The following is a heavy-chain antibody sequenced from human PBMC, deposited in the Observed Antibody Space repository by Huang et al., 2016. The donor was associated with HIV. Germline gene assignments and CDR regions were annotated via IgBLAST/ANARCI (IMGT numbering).Heavy chain of an antibody. Sequence: QVQLQESGPGLVKPSQTLSLTCTVSGASISSGSYYWTWIRQPAGKGLEWIGHIYTGGRTNYNPSLKSRVTISIDTSKNHFSLRLNSVTAADTAVYYCATWPPGSQMRAFDIWGPGTMITVSS. CDR2: IYTGGRT. V-gene: IGHV4-61*09. J-gene: IGHJ3*02. CDR1: GASISSGSYY. D-gene: IGHD2-15*01. CDR3: ATWPPGSQMRAFDI.